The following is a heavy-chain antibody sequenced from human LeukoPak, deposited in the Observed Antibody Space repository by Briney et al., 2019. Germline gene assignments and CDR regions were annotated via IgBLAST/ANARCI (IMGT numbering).Heavy chain of an antibody. J-gene: IGHJ4*02. CDR3: AKDPTHYRVWDYYETIGLSY. CDR1: GFTFSTYS. V-gene: IGHV3-48*01. D-gene: IGHD3-22*01. CDR2: ISSSSSTI. Sequence: PGGSLRLSCAASGFTFSTYSMHWVRQAPGKGLEWVSYISSSSSTIYYADSVKGRFTISRDNAKNSLYLQMNSLRAEDTAVYYCAKDPTHYRVWDYYETIGLSYWGQGTLVTVSS.